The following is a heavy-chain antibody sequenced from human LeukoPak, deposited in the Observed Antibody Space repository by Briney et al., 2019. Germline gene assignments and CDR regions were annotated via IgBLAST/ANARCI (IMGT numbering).Heavy chain of an antibody. D-gene: IGHD6-6*01. Sequence: PSETLSLTCTVSGGSISSYYWSWIRQPAGKGLEWIGRIYTSGSTNYNPSLKSRVTMSVDTSKNLFSLKLSSVTAADTAVYYCARILYSSSPAGYYYYYMDVWGKGTTVTVSS. CDR2: IYTSGST. CDR1: GGSISSYY. V-gene: IGHV4-4*07. CDR3: ARILYSSSPAGYYYYYMDV. J-gene: IGHJ6*03.